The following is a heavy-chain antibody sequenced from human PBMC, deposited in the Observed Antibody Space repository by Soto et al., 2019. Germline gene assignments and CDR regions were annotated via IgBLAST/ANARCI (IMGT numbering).Heavy chain of an antibody. CDR3: ARDGTYSGYDVGGLWFDP. J-gene: IGHJ5*02. CDR2: IYYSGST. CDR1: GGSISSYY. Sequence: QVQLQESGPGLVKPSETLSLTCTVSGGSISSYYWSWIRQPPGKGLEWIGYIYYSGSTNYNPSLKSRVTISVDTSKNQFSLKLSSVTAADTAVYYCARDGTYSGYDVGGLWFDPWGQGTLVTVSS. D-gene: IGHD5-12*01. V-gene: IGHV4-59*01.